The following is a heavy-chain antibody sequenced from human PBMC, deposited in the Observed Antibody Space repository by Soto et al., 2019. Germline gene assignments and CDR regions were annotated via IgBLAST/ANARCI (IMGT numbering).Heavy chain of an antibody. CDR3: ASKRLYFYGLDV. V-gene: IGHV4-39*07. Sequence: SETLSLTCTVSGGSITSSSYYWCWIRQPPGKGLEWIGSIYYNGRTYYNPSLKSRVTISVDTSKNQFSLKLSSVTAADTAVYYCASKRLYFYGLDVWGQGTTVTVSS. CDR1: GGSITSSSYY. J-gene: IGHJ6*02. CDR2: IYYNGRT.